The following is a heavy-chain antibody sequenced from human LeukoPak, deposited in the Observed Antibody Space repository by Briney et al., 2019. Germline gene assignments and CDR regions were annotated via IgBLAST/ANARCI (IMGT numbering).Heavy chain of an antibody. CDR1: GFTLSTYE. Sequence: GGSLRLSCAASGFTLSTYEMNWVRQAPGKGLEWVAYIGRYGVTTYYADSVKGRFTISGDNAKNSLNLQMNSLRAEDTAVYYCATLSDLHFYYSYGLDVWGQGTTVTVS. V-gene: IGHV3-48*03. CDR3: ATLSDLHFYYSYGLDV. J-gene: IGHJ6*02. CDR2: IGRYGVTT.